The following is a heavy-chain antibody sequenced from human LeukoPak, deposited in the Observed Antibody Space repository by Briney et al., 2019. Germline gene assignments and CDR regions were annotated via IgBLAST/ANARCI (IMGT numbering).Heavy chain of an antibody. CDR3: ARDAGDLAGFDY. D-gene: IGHD7-27*01. Sequence: SETLSLTCTVSGGSISSYCWSWIRQPPGKGLEWIGYIYYSGSTNYNPSLKSRVTISVDTSKNQFSLKLSSVTAADTAVYYCARDAGDLAGFDYWGQGTLVTVSS. J-gene: IGHJ4*02. V-gene: IGHV4-59*01. CDR2: IYYSGST. CDR1: GGSISSYC.